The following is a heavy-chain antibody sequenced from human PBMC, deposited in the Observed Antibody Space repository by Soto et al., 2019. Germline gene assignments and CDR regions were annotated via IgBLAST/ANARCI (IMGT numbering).Heavy chain of an antibody. V-gene: IGHV3-13*01. CDR1: GFTFSSYD. D-gene: IGHD6-13*01. J-gene: IGHJ3*02. CDR3: ARGGRNAAAGDFDI. CDR2: IGTAGDT. Sequence: PGGSLRLSCAASGFTFSSYDMHWVRQATGKGLEWVSAIGTAGDTYYPGSVKGRFTISRENAKNSLYLQMNSLRAGDTAVYYCARGGRNAAAGDFDIWGQGTTVTVSS.